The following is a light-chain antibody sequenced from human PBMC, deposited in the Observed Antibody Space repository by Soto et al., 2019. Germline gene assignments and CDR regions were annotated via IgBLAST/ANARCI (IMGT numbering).Light chain of an antibody. CDR3: QHSGSSSRT. CDR2: GAS. Sequence: ETEMTQSPGTLYLCPEERAILSYRASQSVTNDLAWYQHIPGQAPRLLIHGASTRATGIPDRFSGSGSGTDFTLTISRLEPGDFAVYYCQHSGSSSRTFGQGTKVDIK. J-gene: IGKJ1*01. CDR1: QSVTND. V-gene: IGKV3-20*01.